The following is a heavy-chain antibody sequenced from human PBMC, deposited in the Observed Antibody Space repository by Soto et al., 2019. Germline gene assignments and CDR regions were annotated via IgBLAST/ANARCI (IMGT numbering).Heavy chain of an antibody. V-gene: IGHV1-69*06. CDR2: IIPIFGTA. D-gene: IGHD2-2*01. J-gene: IGHJ4*02. CDR1: GGTFSSYA. CDR3: SLHCSSTSCLRSFDY. Sequence: QVQLVQSGAEVKKPGSSVKVSCKASGGTFSSYAISWVRQAPGQGLEWMGGIIPIFGTANYAQKFQGRVTITEDKSTSTAYMELSSLRSEDTAVYYCSLHCSSTSCLRSFDYWGQGTLVTVSS.